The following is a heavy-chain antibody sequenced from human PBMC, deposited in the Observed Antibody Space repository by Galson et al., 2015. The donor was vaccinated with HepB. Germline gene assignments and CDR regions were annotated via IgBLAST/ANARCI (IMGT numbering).Heavy chain of an antibody. Sequence: LSLTCAVYGGSFSGYYWSWIRQPPGKGLEWIGEINHSGSTNYNPSLKSRVTISVDTSKNQFALKLSSVTAADTAVYYYARGGGINVLRYFDWLLYFDYWGQGTLVTVSS. CDR3: ARGGGINVLRYFDWLLYFDY. V-gene: IGHV4-34*01. D-gene: IGHD3-9*01. CDR2: INHSGST. CDR1: GGSFSGYY. J-gene: IGHJ4*02.